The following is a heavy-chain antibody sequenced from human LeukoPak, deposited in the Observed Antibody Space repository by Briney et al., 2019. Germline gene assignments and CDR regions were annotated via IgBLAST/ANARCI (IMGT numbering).Heavy chain of an antibody. V-gene: IGHV3-48*03. CDR3: ARDFESGELDY. CDR1: GFTFSSYE. J-gene: IGHJ4*02. D-gene: IGHD2-21*01. CDR2: ISSSGSTI. Sequence: GGSLRLSCAASGFTFSSYEMNWVRQAPGKGLEWVSYISSSGSTIYYADSVKGRFTISRDNAKNSLYLQMNSLRAEDTVVYYCARDFESGELDYWGQGTLVTVSS.